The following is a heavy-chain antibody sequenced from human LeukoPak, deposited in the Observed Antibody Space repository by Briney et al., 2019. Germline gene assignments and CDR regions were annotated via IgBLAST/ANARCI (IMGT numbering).Heavy chain of an antibody. J-gene: IGHJ6*04. Sequence: GASLKISCKGSGYRFTSYWIGWVRQMPGKGLEWMGIIYPGDSDTRYSPSFQGQVTISADKSISTAYLQWSSLKASDTAMYYCARQKYSSGWYRDYYGMDVWGKGTTVTVSS. CDR2: IYPGDSDT. CDR1: GYRFTSYW. CDR3: ARQKYSSGWYRDYYGMDV. D-gene: IGHD6-19*01. V-gene: IGHV5-51*01.